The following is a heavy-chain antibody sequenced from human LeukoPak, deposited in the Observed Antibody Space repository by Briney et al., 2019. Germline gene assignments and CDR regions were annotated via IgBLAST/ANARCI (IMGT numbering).Heavy chain of an antibody. J-gene: IGHJ5*02. D-gene: IGHD2-15*01. V-gene: IGHV1-46*03. CDR2: INPSGGST. CDR3: AIRFSGGSCWFDP. Sequence: ASVKVSCKASGYTFTSYYMHWVRQAPGQGLEWMGIINPSGGSTSYAQKFQGRVTMTRDMSTSTVYMELSSLRSEDTAVYYCAIRFSGGSCWFDPWDQGTLVTVSS. CDR1: GYTFTSYY.